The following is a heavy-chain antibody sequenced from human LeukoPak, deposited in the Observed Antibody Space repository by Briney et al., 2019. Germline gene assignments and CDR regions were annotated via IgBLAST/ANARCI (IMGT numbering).Heavy chain of an antibody. V-gene: IGHV3-30-3*01. J-gene: IGHJ4*02. Sequence: GGSLRLSCAASGFTFSSYAMHWVRQAPGKGLEWVAVISYDGSNKYYADSVKGRFTISRDNSKNTPYLQMNSLRAEDTAVYYCARDLGRIVVVITTLDYWGQGTLVTVSS. CDR3: ARDLGRIVVVITTLDY. CDR1: GFTFSSYA. CDR2: ISYDGSNK. D-gene: IGHD3-22*01.